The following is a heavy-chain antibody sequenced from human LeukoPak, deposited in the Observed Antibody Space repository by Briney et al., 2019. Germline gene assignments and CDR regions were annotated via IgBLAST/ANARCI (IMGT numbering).Heavy chain of an antibody. D-gene: IGHD3-9*01. J-gene: IGHJ4*02. CDR2: IGPNGAST. V-gene: IGHV3-64D*06. CDR3: VEDLTGTWSFDY. CDR1: GFTFSNHF. Sequence: PGGFLRLSCSTSGFTFSNHFMHWVRQAPGKGLEYVSSIGPNGASTLYADSVKGRFTISRDNSKNALYLQLTSLRLEDTALYYCVEDLTGTWSFDYWGQGTLVTVSS.